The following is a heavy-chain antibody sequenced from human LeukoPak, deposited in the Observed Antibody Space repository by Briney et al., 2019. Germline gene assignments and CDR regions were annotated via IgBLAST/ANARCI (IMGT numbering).Heavy chain of an antibody. CDR2: IYTSGST. CDR1: GGSISSYY. D-gene: IGHD1-26*01. CDR3: ARENSGSYREFDY. Sequence: TSETLSLTCTLSGGSISSYYWSWIRQPAGKGLEWIGRIYTSGSTNYNASLKSRVSMSVDTSKNQFSLKLSSVTAADTAVFYCARENSGSYREFDYWGKGTLVSVSS. V-gene: IGHV4-4*07. J-gene: IGHJ4*02.